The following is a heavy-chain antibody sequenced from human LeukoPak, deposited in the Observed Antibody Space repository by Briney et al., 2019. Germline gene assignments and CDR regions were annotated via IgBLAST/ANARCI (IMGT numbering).Heavy chain of an antibody. Sequence: GGSLRLSCAASGFTFSDYYMSWIRQPPGKGLEWVSYISSSGSTTYYADSVKGRFTISRDNAKNSLYLQMNSLRAEDTAVYYCAAGRDGYNQAYYYYYGMDVWGQGTTVTVSS. V-gene: IGHV3-11*01. D-gene: IGHD5-24*01. J-gene: IGHJ6*02. CDR3: AAGRDGYNQAYYYYYGMDV. CDR2: ISSSGSTT. CDR1: GFTFSDYY.